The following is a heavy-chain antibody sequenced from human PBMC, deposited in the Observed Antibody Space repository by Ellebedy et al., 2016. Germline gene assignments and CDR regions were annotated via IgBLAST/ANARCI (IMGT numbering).Heavy chain of an antibody. CDR2: IYYSGST. CDR3: ARGERSSSSFLLDY. V-gene: IGHV4-59*01. J-gene: IGHJ4*02. CDR1: GGSISSYY. Sequence: SETLSLXCTVSGGSISSYYWSWIRQPPGKGLEWIGYIYYSGSTNYNPSLKSRVTISVDTSKNQFSLKLSSVTAADTAVYYCARGERSSSSFLLDYWGQGTLVTVSS. D-gene: IGHD6-6*01.